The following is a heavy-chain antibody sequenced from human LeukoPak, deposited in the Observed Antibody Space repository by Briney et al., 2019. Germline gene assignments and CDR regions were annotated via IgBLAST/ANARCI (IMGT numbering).Heavy chain of an antibody. V-gene: IGHV3-69-1*01. J-gene: IGHJ2*01. CDR1: GFTFRNFC. CDR3: ARLMFIAVGNWYFDL. Sequence: GGSLRLSCAASGFTFRNFCFIWVRQAPGKGLEWISSISSGSFIYYADAVKARFTISRDNTRDSLSLQMNSLRADDTAVYYCARLMFIAVGNWYFDLWGRGTLVTVSS. CDR2: ISSGSFI. D-gene: IGHD2-15*01.